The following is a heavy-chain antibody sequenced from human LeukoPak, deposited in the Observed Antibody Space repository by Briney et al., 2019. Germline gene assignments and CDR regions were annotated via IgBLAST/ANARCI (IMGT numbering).Heavy chain of an antibody. J-gene: IGHJ4*02. CDR3: ARGGSYYDILTGYDY. Sequence: NPNSGNTGYAQKFQGRVTMTRNTSISTAYMELSSLRSEDTAVYYCARGGSYYDILTGYDYWGQGTLVTVSS. D-gene: IGHD3-9*01. CDR2: NPNSGNT. V-gene: IGHV1-8*01.